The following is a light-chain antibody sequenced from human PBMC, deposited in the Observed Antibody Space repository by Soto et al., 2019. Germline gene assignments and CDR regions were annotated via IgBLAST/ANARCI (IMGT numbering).Light chain of an antibody. V-gene: IGKV3-20*01. J-gene: IGKJ3*01. CDR2: TTS. CDR1: QSVTSSC. Sequence: EIVLTQSPATLSLSPGERATLSCTASQSVTSSCLAWYQRKPGQAPRLLIHTTSTRSTDSPDRFSGSVSGTDFTLTISRLQPEDFALYYCQQCGGSPLFSFGPGTRVDI. CDR3: QQCGGSPLFS.